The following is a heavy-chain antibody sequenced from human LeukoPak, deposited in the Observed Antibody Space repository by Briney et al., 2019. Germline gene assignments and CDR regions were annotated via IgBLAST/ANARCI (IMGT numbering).Heavy chain of an antibody. CDR2: INSSDCST. Sequence: ASEKVSCKASGYTFTSYYMHWVRQAPGQGLEWMGIINSSDCSTSYAQKFQGRVTMTRDTSTSTVYMELSSLRSEDTAVYYCASRLTKKHSWFDPWGQGTLVTVSS. V-gene: IGHV1-46*01. CDR3: ASRLTKKHSWFDP. D-gene: IGHD2-8*01. CDR1: GYTFTSYY. J-gene: IGHJ5*02.